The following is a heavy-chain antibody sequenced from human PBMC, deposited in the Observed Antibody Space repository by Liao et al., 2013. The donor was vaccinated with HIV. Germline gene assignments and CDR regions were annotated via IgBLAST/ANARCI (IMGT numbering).Heavy chain of an antibody. CDR2: MYYSGST. CDR1: GGSISSRSYY. J-gene: IGHJ6*03. Sequence: QLQLQESGPGLVKPSETLSLTCTVSGGSISSRSYYWGWIRQPPGKGLEWIGSMYYSGSTYYNPSLKSRVTISVDTSKNQFSLKLSSVTAADTAVYYCARVGDFWSGYPYYYYYMDVWGKGTTVTVSS. V-gene: IGHV4-39*07. D-gene: IGHD3-3*01. CDR3: ARVGDFWSGYPYYYYYMDV.